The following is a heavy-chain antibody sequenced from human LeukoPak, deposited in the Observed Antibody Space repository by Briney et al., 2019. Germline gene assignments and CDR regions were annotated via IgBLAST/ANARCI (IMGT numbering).Heavy chain of an antibody. J-gene: IGHJ6*02. CDR3: ARDSSYYYYGMDV. CDR2: IYYSGST. V-gene: IGHV4-61*01. CDR1: GGSVSSGSYY. Sequence: SETLSLTCTVSGGSVSSGSYYWSWIRQPPGKGLEWIGYIYYSGSTDYNPSLRSRVTISVDTSKNQFSLKLSSVTAADTAVYYCARDSSYYYYGMDVWGQGTTVTVSS.